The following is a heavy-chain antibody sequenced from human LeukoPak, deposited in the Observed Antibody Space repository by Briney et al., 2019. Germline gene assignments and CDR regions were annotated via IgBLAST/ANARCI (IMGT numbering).Heavy chain of an antibody. D-gene: IGHD3-22*01. CDR2: TSSSSSTI. Sequence: GGSLRLSCAASGFTFSSYSMNWVRQAPGKGLEWVSYTSSSSSTIYYADSVKGRFTISRDNAKNSLYLQMNSLRAEDTAVYYYARDADSGYDAFDIWGQGTMVTVSS. CDR1: GFTFSSYS. J-gene: IGHJ3*02. V-gene: IGHV3-48*01. CDR3: ARDADSGYDAFDI.